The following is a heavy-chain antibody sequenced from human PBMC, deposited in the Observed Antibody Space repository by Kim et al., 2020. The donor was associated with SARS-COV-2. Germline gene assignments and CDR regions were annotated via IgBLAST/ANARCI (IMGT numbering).Heavy chain of an antibody. V-gene: IGHV1-69*02. CDR2: IIPILGIA. CDR1: GGTFSSYT. CDR3: ARGYCSGGSCYGYNWFDP. J-gene: IGHJ5*02. Sequence: SVKVSCKASGGTFSSYTISWVRQAPGQGLEWMGRIIPILGIANYAQKFQGRLTITADKSTSTAYMELSSLRSEDTAVYYCARGYCSGGSCYGYNWFDPWGQGTLVTVSS. D-gene: IGHD2-15*01.